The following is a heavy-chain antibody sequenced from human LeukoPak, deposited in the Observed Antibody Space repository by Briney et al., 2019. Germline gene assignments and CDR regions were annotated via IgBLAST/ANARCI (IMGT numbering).Heavy chain of an antibody. CDR3: ARVWTGYPGHY. D-gene: IGHD3/OR15-3a*01. Sequence: SETLSLTCTVSGGSIPNSNYYWGWIRQPPGKGLEWIGSIYYSGSTYHSPSLKSRVTISVDTSKNQFSLKLSSVTAADTAVYYCARVWTGYPGHYWGQGTLVTVSS. CDR2: IYYSGST. J-gene: IGHJ4*02. CDR1: GGSIPNSNYY. V-gene: IGHV4-39*07.